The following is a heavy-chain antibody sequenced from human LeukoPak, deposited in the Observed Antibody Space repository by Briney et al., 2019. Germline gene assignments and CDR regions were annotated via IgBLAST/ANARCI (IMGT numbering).Heavy chain of an antibody. V-gene: IGHV3-23*01. CDR3: AIDPNWGTHS. CDR2: IGSSGGGI. J-gene: IGHJ4*02. D-gene: IGHD7-27*01. Sequence: GSLSLSCAASGFTFSTYTMYWVRHPPGKRLEWGSIIGSSGGGIHYADSVKGRFTISRDNSKNALYLQMNSLRVEDTAVYYCAIDPNWGTHSWGQGVLVTVSS. CDR1: GFTFSTYT.